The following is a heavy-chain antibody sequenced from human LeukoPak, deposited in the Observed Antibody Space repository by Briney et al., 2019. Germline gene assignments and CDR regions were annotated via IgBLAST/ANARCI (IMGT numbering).Heavy chain of an antibody. D-gene: IGHD3-10*01. CDR2: VSHGGTT. CDR1: GGSVSGGNW. Sequence: SETLSLTCDVSGGSVSGGNWWTWVRQPPGKGLEWVGEVSHGGTTNYSPSLKSRVTISIDKSRNQFSLKMVSVTAADTAVYYCVRELLWFGERAFDIWGQGTMVTVSS. J-gene: IGHJ3*02. CDR3: VRELLWFGERAFDI. V-gene: IGHV4/OR15-8*02.